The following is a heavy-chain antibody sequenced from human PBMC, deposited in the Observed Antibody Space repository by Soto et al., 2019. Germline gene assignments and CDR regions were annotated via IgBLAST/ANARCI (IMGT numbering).Heavy chain of an antibody. CDR2: ISGYSGNT. J-gene: IGHJ3*02. CDR3: ARSENKSRLRYAFDI. CDR1: GYTFTAYG. V-gene: IGHV1-18*01. Sequence: ASVKVSCKTSGYTFTAYGISWVRQAPGQGLEWMGWISGYSGNTNYIQRLQGRVTMTTDTFTSTAYMELRSLRSEDTAVYYCARSENKSRLRYAFDIWGQGTMVTVSS.